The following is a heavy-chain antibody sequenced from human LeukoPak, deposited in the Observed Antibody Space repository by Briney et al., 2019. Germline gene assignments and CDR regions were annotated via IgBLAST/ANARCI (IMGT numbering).Heavy chain of an antibody. V-gene: IGHV4-59*01. CDR2: IYYSGST. CDR3: ARETYSYGYSYYYYYMDV. J-gene: IGHJ6*03. D-gene: IGHD5-18*01. CDR1: GGSISSYY. Sequence: SETLSLTCTVSGGSISSYYWSWIRQPPGKGLEWIGYIYYSGSTNYNPSLKSRVTISVDTSKNQFSLKLSSVTATDTAVYYCARETYSYGYSYYYYYMDVWGKGTTVTISS.